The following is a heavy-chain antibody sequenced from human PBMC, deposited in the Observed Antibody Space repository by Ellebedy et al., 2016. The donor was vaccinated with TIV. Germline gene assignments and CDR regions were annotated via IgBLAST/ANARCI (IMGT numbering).Heavy chain of an antibody. CDR3: AKDAYWHTVVTGWDAFDI. V-gene: IGHV3-23*01. CDR2: ISGSGSRS. Sequence: GGSLRLSCEASGFTFSNYAVSWVRQTPGRGLEWVSSISGSGSRSFYADSVKGRFAISRDNSKNTLYLRMDSLRAEDTAVYYCAKDAYWHTVVTGWDAFDIWGQGTMVTVSS. J-gene: IGHJ3*02. D-gene: IGHD4-23*01. CDR1: GFTFSNYA.